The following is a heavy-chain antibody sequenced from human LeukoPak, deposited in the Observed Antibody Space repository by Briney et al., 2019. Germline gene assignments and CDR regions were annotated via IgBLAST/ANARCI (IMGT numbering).Heavy chain of an antibody. J-gene: IGHJ4*01. V-gene: IGHV3-30-3*01. D-gene: IGHD2-2*01. Sequence: GGSLRLSCAASGFTFSSYAMHWVRQAPGKGLEWVAVISYDGSNKYYADSVKGRFTVSRDNSKNTLYLQMNSLRAEDTAMYYCAREYCDRTTCYLFEYWGQGTLVTVSS. CDR1: GFTFSSYA. CDR2: ISYDGSNK. CDR3: AREYCDRTTCYLFEY.